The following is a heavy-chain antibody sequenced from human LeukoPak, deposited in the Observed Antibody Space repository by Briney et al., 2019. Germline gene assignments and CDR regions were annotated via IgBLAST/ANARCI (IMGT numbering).Heavy chain of an antibody. J-gene: IGHJ6*02. CDR1: GGSISSYY. V-gene: IGHV4-59*08. Sequence: SETLSLTCTVSGGSISSYYWNWIRQPPGKGLEWIGYINYIRTTDYNPSLKSRVTISLDTSKNRFSLKLSSVTTADTAMYYCARSYSSSDHYYYYGMDVWGQGTTVTVSS. D-gene: IGHD6-13*01. CDR2: INYIRTT. CDR3: ARSYSSSDHYYYYGMDV.